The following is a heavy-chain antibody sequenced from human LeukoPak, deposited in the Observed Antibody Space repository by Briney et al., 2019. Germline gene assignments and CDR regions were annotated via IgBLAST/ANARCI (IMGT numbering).Heavy chain of an antibody. CDR3: ARDSSGWPYYFDY. Sequence: GGSLRLSCAASGFTFSSYAMHWVRQAPGKGLEYVSAISSNGGSTYYANSVKGRFTISRDNSKNTLYLQMGSLGAEDMAVYYCARDSSGWPYYFDYWGQGTLVTVSS. D-gene: IGHD6-19*01. CDR1: GFTFSSYA. V-gene: IGHV3-64*01. J-gene: IGHJ4*02. CDR2: ISSNGGST.